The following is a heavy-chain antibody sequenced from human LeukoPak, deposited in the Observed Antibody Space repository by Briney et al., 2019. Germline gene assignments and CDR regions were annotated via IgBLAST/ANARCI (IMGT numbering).Heavy chain of an antibody. CDR1: GHSLPNYI. Sequence: GASVKVSCKASGHSLPNYIMHWVRQAPGQGLEWMAGMDRRSDATTYTQKFQGRLTMTRDASMTTVYMELTSLTSEDTAMYYCVRETEVAPSVGSFDIWGQGTMVTVSS. D-gene: IGHD2-15*01. CDR2: MDRRSDAT. CDR3: VRETEVAPSVGSFDI. V-gene: IGHV1-46*01. J-gene: IGHJ3*02.